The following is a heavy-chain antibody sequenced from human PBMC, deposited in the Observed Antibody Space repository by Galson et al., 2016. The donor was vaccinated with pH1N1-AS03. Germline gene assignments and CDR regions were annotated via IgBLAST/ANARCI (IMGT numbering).Heavy chain of an antibody. V-gene: IGHV1-18*01. CDR1: GYTFSSYG. Sequence: SVKVSCKASGYTFSSYGITWVRQAPGQGLEWMGWISAYNGNTKYAQKFPGRVTMTTDTSTSTAYMELNRLRPEDTAVYYCAGDEGFANGINVWGQGTTVTVSS. CDR3: AGDEGFANGINV. CDR2: ISAYNGNT. D-gene: IGHD3-3*01. J-gene: IGHJ6*02.